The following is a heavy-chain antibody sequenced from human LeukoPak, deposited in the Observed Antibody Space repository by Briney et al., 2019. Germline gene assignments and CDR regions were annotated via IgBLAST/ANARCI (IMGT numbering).Heavy chain of an antibody. CDR2: IYYSGST. Sequence: SETLSLTCTVSGGSISSYYWSWIRQPPGKGLEWIGYIYYSGSTNYNPSLKSRVTISVDTSKNQFSLKLSSVTAADTAVYYCARGDSSGYYYLVAFDIWGQGTMATVSS. D-gene: IGHD3-22*01. CDR3: ARGDSSGYYYLVAFDI. V-gene: IGHV4-59*01. J-gene: IGHJ3*02. CDR1: GGSISSYY.